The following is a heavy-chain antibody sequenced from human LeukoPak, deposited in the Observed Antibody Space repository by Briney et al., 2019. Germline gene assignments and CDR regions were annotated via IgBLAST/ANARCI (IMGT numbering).Heavy chain of an antibody. V-gene: IGHV3-23*01. CDR3: AKDGLDIVATPFDY. J-gene: IGHJ4*02. CDR1: GLTFSSYA. CDR2: ISGSGGST. D-gene: IGHD5-12*01. Sequence: PGGSLRLSCAASGLTFSSYAMSWVRQAPGKGLEWVSAISGSGGSTYYADSVKGRFTISRDNSKNTLYLQMNSLRAEDTAVYYCAKDGLDIVATPFDYWGQGTLVTVSS.